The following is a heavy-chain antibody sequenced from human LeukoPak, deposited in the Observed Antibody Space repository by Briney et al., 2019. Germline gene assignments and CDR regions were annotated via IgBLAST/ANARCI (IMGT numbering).Heavy chain of an antibody. CDR2: IYYSGST. J-gene: IGHJ6*02. V-gene: IGHV4-59*08. Sequence: SETLSLTCTVSGGSISSYYWSWIRQPPGKGLEWIGYIYYSGSTNYNPSLKSRVTISVDTSKNQFSLKLSSVTAADTAVYYCARRVAGGICGMDVWGQGTTVTVSS. CDR1: GGSISSYY. D-gene: IGHD6-19*01. CDR3: ARRVAGGICGMDV.